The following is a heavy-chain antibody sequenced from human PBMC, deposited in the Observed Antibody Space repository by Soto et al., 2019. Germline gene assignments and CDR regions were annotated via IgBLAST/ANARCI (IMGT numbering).Heavy chain of an antibody. CDR3: ARGYSSSCYVLDWFDP. CDR1: GGSFSGYY. V-gene: IGHV4-34*01. Sequence: SETLSLTCAVYGGSFSGYYWSWIRQPPGKGLEWIGEINHSGSTNYNPSLKSRVTISVDTSKNQFSLKLSSVTAADTAVYYCARGYSSSCYVLDWFDPWGQGNLVTVSS. CDR2: INHSGST. D-gene: IGHD6-13*01. J-gene: IGHJ5*02.